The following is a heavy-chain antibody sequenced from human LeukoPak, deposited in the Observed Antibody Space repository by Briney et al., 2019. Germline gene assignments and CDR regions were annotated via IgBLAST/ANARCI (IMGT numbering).Heavy chain of an antibody. D-gene: IGHD3-22*01. V-gene: IGHV3-23*01. CDR2: VTASARRT. J-gene: IGHJ4*02. Sequence: GGSLRLSCEASGFTFSNYAMSWVRQAPGKGLEWVSTVTASARRTYYADSVQGRFTISRDNSNSTLFLQVNSLRADDTAVYHCAKWGFSDRSGANFHSWGQGTLVTVSS. CDR1: GFTFSNYA. CDR3: AKWGFSDRSGANFHS.